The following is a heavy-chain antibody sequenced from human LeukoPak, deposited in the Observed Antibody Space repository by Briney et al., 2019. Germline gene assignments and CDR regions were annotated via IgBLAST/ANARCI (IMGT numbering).Heavy chain of an antibody. Sequence: GGSLRLSCAASGFKFDDYTMPRVRQAPGKGLEWVSLITWDGDTAYYADSVRGRFTISRDNSKDSLYLQMNSLRTEDTALYYCAKDYVSGYDWRFFDYWGPGTLVTVSS. D-gene: IGHD5-12*01. J-gene: IGHJ4*02. V-gene: IGHV3-43*01. CDR2: ITWDGDTA. CDR1: GFKFDDYT. CDR3: AKDYVSGYDWRFFDY.